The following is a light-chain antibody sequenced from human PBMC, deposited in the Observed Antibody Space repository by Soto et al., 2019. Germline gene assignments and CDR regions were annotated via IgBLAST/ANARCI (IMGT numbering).Light chain of an antibody. CDR3: QQRVSWPLA. Sequence: EIVLTQSPATLSLFPGERATLSCRASQSVSSYLAWYQHKPGQAPRLLIYDASNRATGIPARFSGRGSGTDFTPTISSLEPEDFAVYYCQQRVSWPLAFGGGTKVEI. V-gene: IGKV3-11*01. CDR2: DAS. CDR1: QSVSSY. J-gene: IGKJ4*01.